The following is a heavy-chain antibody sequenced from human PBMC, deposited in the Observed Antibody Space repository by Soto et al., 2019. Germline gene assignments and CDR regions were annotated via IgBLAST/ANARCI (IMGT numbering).Heavy chain of an antibody. D-gene: IGHD6-19*01. CDR1: GGSISTSSYY. V-gene: IGHV4-39*01. J-gene: IGHJ4*02. Sequence: QLQLQESGPGLVKPSETLSLTCTVSGGSISTSSYYWGWIRQPPGKGLEWIGSIYYSGSTYYNPSLKSRVTISVDTSKNQFSLKLSSVTAADTAVYYCARRGTPIAVAGTGWGYWGQGTLVTVSS. CDR2: IYYSGST. CDR3: ARRGTPIAVAGTGWGY.